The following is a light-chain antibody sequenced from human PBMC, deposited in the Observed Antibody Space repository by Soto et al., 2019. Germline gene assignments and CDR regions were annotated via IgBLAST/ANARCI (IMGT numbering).Light chain of an antibody. CDR3: HXXXSWPRT. Sequence: EIVLTQSPATLSSFPGDRVTLSCRASQYINTRLAWYQHRPGQAPRLLIYQTSLRAAGIPARFSASGSGTDFTLTISDXXPXDXXLXXXHXXXSWPRTFGQGTKVDI. J-gene: IGKJ1*01. CDR2: QTS. CDR1: QYINTR. V-gene: IGKV3-11*01.